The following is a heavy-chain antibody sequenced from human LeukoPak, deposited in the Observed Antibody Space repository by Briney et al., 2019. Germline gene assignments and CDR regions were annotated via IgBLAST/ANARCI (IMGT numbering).Heavy chain of an antibody. CDR3: ARLRVTIPRGGRDAFDI. Sequence: GGSLRLSCAASGFTFSSYSMNWVRQAPGEGLEWVSYISSSSSTIYYADSVKGRFTISRDNAKNSLYLQMNSLRAEDTAVYYCARLRVTIPRGGRDAFDIWGQGTMVTVSS. CDR1: GFTFSSYS. V-gene: IGHV3-48*04. CDR2: ISSSSSTI. J-gene: IGHJ3*02. D-gene: IGHD4-17*01.